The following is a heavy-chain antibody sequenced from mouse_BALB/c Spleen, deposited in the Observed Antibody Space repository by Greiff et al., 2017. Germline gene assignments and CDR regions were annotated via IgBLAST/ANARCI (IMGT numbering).Heavy chain of an antibody. CDR3: AREVSYGSFDY. CDR2: IWGDGST. Sequence: QVQLQQSGPGLVAPSQSLSITCTVSGFSLTGYGVNWVRQPPGKGLEWLGMIWGDGSTDYNSALKSRLSISKDNSKSQVFLKMNSLQTDDTARYYCAREVSYGSFDYWGQGTTLTVSS. V-gene: IGHV2-6-7*01. J-gene: IGHJ2*01. D-gene: IGHD1-1*01. CDR1: GFSLTGYG.